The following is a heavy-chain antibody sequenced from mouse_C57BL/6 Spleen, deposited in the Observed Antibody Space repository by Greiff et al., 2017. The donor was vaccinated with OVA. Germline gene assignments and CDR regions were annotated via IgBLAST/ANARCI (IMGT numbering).Heavy chain of an antibody. J-gene: IGHJ3*01. V-gene: IGHV1-15*01. Sequence: QVQLKQSGAELVRPGASVTLSCKASGYTFTDYEMHWVKQTPVHGLEWIGAIDPETGGTAYNQKFKGKAILTADKSSSTAYMELRSLTSEDSAVYYCTRSRAYDYDMFAYWGQGTLVTVSA. CDR3: TRSRAYDYDMFAY. D-gene: IGHD2-4*01. CDR1: GYTFTDYE. CDR2: IDPETGGT.